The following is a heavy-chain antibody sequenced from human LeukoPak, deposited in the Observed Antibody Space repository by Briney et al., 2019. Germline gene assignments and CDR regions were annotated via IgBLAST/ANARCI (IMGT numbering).Heavy chain of an antibody. V-gene: IGHV3-48*02. CDR1: GFTFNAYS. J-gene: IGHJ4*02. CDR2: ISSSRNRI. CDR3: VRGDGWFGELSNFDF. Sequence: GGSLRLSCAASGFTFNAYSMNWVRQAPGKGLEWVSTISSSRNRIYYADSVKARFTISRDNAKNSLYLQMNSLRDEDTAVYYCVRGDGWFGELSNFDFWGRGTLVTVCS. D-gene: IGHD3-10*01.